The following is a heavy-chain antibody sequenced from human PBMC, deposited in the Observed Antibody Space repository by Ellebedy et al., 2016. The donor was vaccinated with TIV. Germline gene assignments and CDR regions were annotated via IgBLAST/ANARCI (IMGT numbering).Heavy chain of an antibody. CDR2: INAGNGNT. CDR3: VRDIAYNVDV. V-gene: IGHV1-3*01. J-gene: IGHJ6*02. Sequence: ASVKVSCKASGYTFTTYAIHWVRQAPGQRLEWMGWINAGNGNTKYSQNFQGRVTLTTDTSADTAHMELRSLRSDDTAVYYCVRDIAYNVDVWGQGTTVRVSS. CDR1: GYTFTTYA. D-gene: IGHD5-24*01.